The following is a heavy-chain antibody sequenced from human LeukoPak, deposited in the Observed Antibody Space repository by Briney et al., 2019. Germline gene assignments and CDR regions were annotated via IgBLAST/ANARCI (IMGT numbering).Heavy chain of an antibody. D-gene: IGHD5-12*01. CDR2: ISGSGGST. Sequence: GGSLRLSCAASGFTFSSYAMSWVRQAPGKGLEWVSAISGSGGSTYYADSVKGRFTISRDNSKNTLYLQMNSLRAEDTAVYYRAELYSGYEGGDYWGQGTLVTVSS. CDR3: AELYSGYEGGDY. V-gene: IGHV3-23*01. CDR1: GFTFSSYA. J-gene: IGHJ4*02.